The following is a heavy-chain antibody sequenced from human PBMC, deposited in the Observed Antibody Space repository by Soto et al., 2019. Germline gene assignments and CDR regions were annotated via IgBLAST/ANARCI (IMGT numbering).Heavy chain of an antibody. J-gene: IGHJ5*02. V-gene: IGHV1-69*13. CDR2: IIPIFGTA. CDR1: GGTFSSYA. D-gene: IGHD3-3*01. Sequence: SVKVSCKASGGTFSSYAISWVRQAPGQGLEWMGGIIPIFGTANYAQKFQGRVTITADESTSTAYMELSSLRSEDTAVYYCARGAIFGVLGGQFNYNWFDPWGQGTLVTVS. CDR3: ARGAIFGVLGGQFNYNWFDP.